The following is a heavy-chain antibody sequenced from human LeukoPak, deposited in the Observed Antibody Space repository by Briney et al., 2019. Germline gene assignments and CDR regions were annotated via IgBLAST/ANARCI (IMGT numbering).Heavy chain of an antibody. J-gene: IGHJ4*02. CDR2: IKSKTDGGTT. CDR3: TTDPSRLRFLEWSYDSGSYRDY. D-gene: IGHD3-3*01. V-gene: IGHV3-15*01. CDR1: GFTFSNAW. Sequence: PGGSLRLSCAASGFTFSNAWMSWVRQAPGEGLEWVCRIKSKTDGGTTDSDAPVKGRFTISRDDSKNTLYLQMNSLKTEDTAVYYCTTDPSRLRFLEWSYDSGSYRDYWGQGTLVTVSS.